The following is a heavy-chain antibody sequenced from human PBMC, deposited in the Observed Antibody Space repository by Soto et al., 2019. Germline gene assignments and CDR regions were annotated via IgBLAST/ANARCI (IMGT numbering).Heavy chain of an antibody. CDR3: ARADCTGAYCYSWPFNGGVDV. J-gene: IGHJ6*02. CDR1: GFTFNTYG. V-gene: IGHV3-33*08. CDR2: IWYDGSNK. D-gene: IGHD2-15*01. Sequence: QVQLVESGGGVVQPGGSLRLSCTTSGFTFNTYGMHWVRQAPGKGLEWVELIWYDGSNKYYADSVKGRFTISRDNSKNMLYLKMSSLRAEDTALYYCARADCTGAYCYSWPFNGGVDVWGHGTTVTVSS.